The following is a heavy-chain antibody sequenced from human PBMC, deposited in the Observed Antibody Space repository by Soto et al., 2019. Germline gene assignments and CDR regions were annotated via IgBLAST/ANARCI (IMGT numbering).Heavy chain of an antibody. Sequence: SETLSLTCTVSGGSIRSGDYYWSWIRQPPGKGLESIGYIYYSGSTYYNPSLKSRVTISVDTSKNQFSLKLSSVTAADTAVYYCARYLRRGPPFDDWGQGTLVTVSS. CDR3: ARYLRRGPPFDD. D-gene: IGHD3-10*01. V-gene: IGHV4-30-4*01. J-gene: IGHJ4*02. CDR1: GGSIRSGDYY. CDR2: IYYSGST.